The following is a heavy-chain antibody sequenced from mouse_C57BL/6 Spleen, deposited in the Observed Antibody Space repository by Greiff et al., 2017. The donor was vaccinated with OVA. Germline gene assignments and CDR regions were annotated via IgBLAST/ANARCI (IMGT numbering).Heavy chain of an antibody. V-gene: IGHV3-6*01. J-gene: IGHJ4*01. CDR2: ISYDGSN. CDR3: ARVNYYSNYAYAMDY. CDR1: GYSITSGYY. Sequence: EVKLQESGPGLVKPSQSLSLTCSVTGYSITSGYYWNWIRQFPGNKLEWMGYISYDGSNNYNPSLKNRISITRDTSKNQFFLKLNSVTTEDTATYYCARVNYYSNYAYAMDYWGQGTSVTVSS. D-gene: IGHD2-5*01.